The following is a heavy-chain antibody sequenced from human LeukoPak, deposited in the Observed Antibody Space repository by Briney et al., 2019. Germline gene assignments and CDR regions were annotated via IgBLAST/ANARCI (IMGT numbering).Heavy chain of an antibody. Sequence: SETLSLTCAVSGYSISSGYYWGWIRQPPGKGLEWIGSIYHSGSTYYNPSLKSRVTISVDTSKNQFSLKLSSVTAADTAVYYCAREVYCSSTSCYGRRYWFDPWGQGTLVTVSS. J-gene: IGHJ5*02. D-gene: IGHD2-2*01. CDR3: AREVYCSSTSCYGRRYWFDP. CDR1: GYSISSGYY. V-gene: IGHV4-38-2*02. CDR2: IYHSGST.